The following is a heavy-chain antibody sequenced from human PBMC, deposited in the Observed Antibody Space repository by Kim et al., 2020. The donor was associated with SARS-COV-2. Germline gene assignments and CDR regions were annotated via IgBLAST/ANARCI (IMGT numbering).Heavy chain of an antibody. CDR1: GFTFSSYG. Sequence: GGSLRLSCAASGFTFSSYGMHWVRQAPGKGLEWVAVISYDGSNKYYADSVKGRFTISRDNSKNTLYLQMNSLRAEDTAVYYCAKDYYYGSGSRGLDYWGQGTLVTVSS. CDR3: AKDYYYGSGSRGLDY. D-gene: IGHD3-10*01. J-gene: IGHJ4*02. CDR2: ISYDGSNK. V-gene: IGHV3-30*18.